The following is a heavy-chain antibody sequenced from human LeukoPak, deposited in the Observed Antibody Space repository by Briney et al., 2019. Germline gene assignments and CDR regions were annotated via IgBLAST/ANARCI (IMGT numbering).Heavy chain of an antibody. CDR2: IIPNTGGT. CDR3: AREGGNGGFGY. J-gene: IGHJ4*02. D-gene: IGHD2-15*01. CDR1: NYIFTAYY. V-gene: IGHV1-2*02. Sequence: ASVKVSCKASNYIFTAYYIHWLRQAPGQGLEWMGWIIPNTGGTNYAQELQGRVTMTSDASITTVYMEMSSLKFDDTAIYYCAREGGNGGFGYWGQGTLVTVSS.